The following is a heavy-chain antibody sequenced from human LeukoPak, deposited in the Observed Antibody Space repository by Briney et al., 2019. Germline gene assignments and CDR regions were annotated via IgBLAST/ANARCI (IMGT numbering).Heavy chain of an antibody. Sequence: SETLSLTCTVSGGSISSSSYYWGWIRQPPGKGLEWIGSIYYSGSTYYNSSLKSRVTISIDTSKNQFSLKLSSVTAADTAVYYCARDYYDSSGYYYFDYWGQGTLVTVSS. CDR3: ARDYYDSSGYYYFDY. D-gene: IGHD3-22*01. V-gene: IGHV4-39*01. CDR2: IYYSGST. CDR1: GGSISSSSYY. J-gene: IGHJ4*02.